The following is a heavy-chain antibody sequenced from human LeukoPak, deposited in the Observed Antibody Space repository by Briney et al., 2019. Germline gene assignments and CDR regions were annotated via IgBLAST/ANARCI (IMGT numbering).Heavy chain of an antibody. CDR1: GYTFTSYG. J-gene: IGHJ4*02. V-gene: IGHV1-18*01. Sequence: ASVKVSCKASGYTFTSYGISWVRQAPGQGLEWMGWISAYNGNTNYAQKLQGRVTMSTDTSTIPAYMDLSSLRACDTAVYYCTRREVDTAMVYFDDWGQGSLVTVSS. CDR3: TRREVDTAMVYFDD. CDR2: ISAYNGNT. D-gene: IGHD5-18*01.